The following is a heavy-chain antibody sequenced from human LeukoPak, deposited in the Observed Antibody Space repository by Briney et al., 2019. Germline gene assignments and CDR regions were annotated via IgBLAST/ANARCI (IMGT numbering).Heavy chain of an antibody. Sequence: ASVKVSCKAPGYLSTRYGFIWVRQAPGHGLQWMGWISGSTGNTNYAQIVQGRVSMTTDTSTNTAYMELRSLTVDDTAAYYCARAGRGTYYYFDVWGQGTLVTVSS. CDR3: ARAGRGTYYYFDV. CDR1: GYLSTRYG. V-gene: IGHV1-18*01. CDR2: ISGSTGNT. J-gene: IGHJ4*02. D-gene: IGHD3-10*01.